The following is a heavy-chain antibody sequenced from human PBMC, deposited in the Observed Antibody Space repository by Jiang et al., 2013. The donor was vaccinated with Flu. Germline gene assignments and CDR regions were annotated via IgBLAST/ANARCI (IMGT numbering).Heavy chain of an antibody. J-gene: IGHJ6*04. Sequence: GAEVKKPGSSVKVSCKASGDTFSNSVIAWVRQAPGQGLEWMGGVIPIYGTANYAQKLQGRVTITADASTNTGYMELRSLRSEDTAIYYCARGNNYGMGYYYYAMDIWGNGTTVTVSS. CDR3: ARGNNYGMGYYYYAMDI. D-gene: IGHD5-18*01. CDR1: GDTFSNSV. CDR2: VIPIYGTA. V-gene: IGHV1-69*01.